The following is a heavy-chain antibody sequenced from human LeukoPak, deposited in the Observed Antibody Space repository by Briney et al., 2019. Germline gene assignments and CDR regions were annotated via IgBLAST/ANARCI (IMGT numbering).Heavy chain of an antibody. Sequence: ASVKVSCKASGYTFTSDDINWVRQATGQGLEWMRWVNPNSGNTGYAQNFQGRVTMTTNTSITTAYMELSSLRSEDTAVYYCARASKTWMVTAIKDYYFDYWGQGTLVTVAS. CDR1: GYTFTSDD. V-gene: IGHV1-8*01. J-gene: IGHJ4*02. CDR3: ARASKTWMVTAIKDYYFDY. D-gene: IGHD2-21*02. CDR2: VNPNSGNT.